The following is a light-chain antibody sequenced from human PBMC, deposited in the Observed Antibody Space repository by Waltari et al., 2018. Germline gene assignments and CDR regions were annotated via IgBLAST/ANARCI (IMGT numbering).Light chain of an antibody. CDR1: LTVSNNY. Sequence: EIVLTQSPGTLSLSPGERATLSCRASLTVSNNYIAWYQQKFGLAPRLLIYGASTRAPGIRDRFRGSGSGTDFTLTITGLEPEDFAVYYCQQYGSSPITFGQGTRREIK. CDR2: GAS. CDR3: QQYGSSPIT. J-gene: IGKJ5*01. V-gene: IGKV3-20*01.